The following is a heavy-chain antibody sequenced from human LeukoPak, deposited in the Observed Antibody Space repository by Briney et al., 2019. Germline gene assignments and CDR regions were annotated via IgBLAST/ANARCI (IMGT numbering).Heavy chain of an antibody. V-gene: IGHV3-74*01. CDR1: GFTFSSYW. CDR3: ARAEVDTAMVYYMDV. CDR2: INSDGSST. J-gene: IGHJ6*03. Sequence: PGGSLRLSCAASGFTFSSYWMHWVRQAPGKGLVWVSRINSDGSSTSYADSVKGRFTISRDNAKNTLYLQMNSLRAEDTAVYYCARAEVDTAMVYYMDVWGKGTTVTVSS. D-gene: IGHD5-18*01.